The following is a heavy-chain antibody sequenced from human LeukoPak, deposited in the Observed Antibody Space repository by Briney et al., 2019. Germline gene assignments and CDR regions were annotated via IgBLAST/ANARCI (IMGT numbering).Heavy chain of an antibody. CDR2: IYYSGST. CDR1: GGSISSGDYY. Sequence: PSETLSLTCTVSGGSISSGDYYWSWIRQPPGKGLEWIGYIYYSGSTYYNPSLKSRVTISVDTSKNRFSLKLSSVTAADTAVYYCARSRFGVAKSGMDVWGKGTTVTVSS. V-gene: IGHV4-30-4*08. J-gene: IGHJ6*04. D-gene: IGHD3-3*01. CDR3: ARSRFGVAKSGMDV.